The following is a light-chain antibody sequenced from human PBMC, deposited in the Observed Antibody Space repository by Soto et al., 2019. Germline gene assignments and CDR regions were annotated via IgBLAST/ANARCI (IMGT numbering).Light chain of an antibody. Sequence: EIVLTKSPGTLSLSPGEGATVSCRVSQSINSKSLVWYQRKFGQAPRLLIYNTSSRATGIPDRFSGSGSGTYFTLSISRLEPEDFAVYYCQHYGGSFIFGPGTKVDFK. CDR3: QHYGGSFI. CDR2: NTS. V-gene: IGKV3-20*01. CDR1: QSINSKS. J-gene: IGKJ3*01.